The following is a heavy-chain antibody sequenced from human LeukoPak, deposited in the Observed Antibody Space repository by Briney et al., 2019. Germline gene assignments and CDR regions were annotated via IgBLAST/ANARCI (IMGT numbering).Heavy chain of an antibody. D-gene: IGHD2-2*01. CDR3: ARDNYAGYGLDY. CDR1: GFIFSSYG. V-gene: IGHV3-33*01. Sequence: GRSLRLSCAASGFIFSSYGMHWVRQAPGKGLEWVVLIWYDGSNKYYADSVKGRFTISRDNSKNTLYLQMNSLRAEDTAVYYCARDNYAGYGLDYWGQGTLVTVSS. J-gene: IGHJ4*02. CDR2: IWYDGSNK.